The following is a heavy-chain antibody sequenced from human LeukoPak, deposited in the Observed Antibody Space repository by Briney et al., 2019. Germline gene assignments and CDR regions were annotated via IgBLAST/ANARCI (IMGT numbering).Heavy chain of an antibody. D-gene: IGHD5-24*01. CDR2: IYYSGST. J-gene: IGHJ6*03. CDR3: ARGRIERWLQLRVGYYYYMDV. CDR1: GGSISSYY. Sequence: PSETLSLTCTVSGGSISSYYWSWIRQPPGKGLEWIGYIYYSGSTNYNPSLKSRVTISVDTSKNQFSLKLSSVTAADTAVYYCARGRIERWLQLRVGYYYYMDVWGKGTTVTISS. V-gene: IGHV4-59*01.